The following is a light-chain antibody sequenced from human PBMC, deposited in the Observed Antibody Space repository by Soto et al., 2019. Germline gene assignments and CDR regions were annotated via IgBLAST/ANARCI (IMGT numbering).Light chain of an antibody. V-gene: IGLV1-40*01. Sequence: QSVLTQPPSVSGAPGQRVTISCVGSSSNIGAPFDVHWYQHLPGTAPKLLIYADSHRPSGVPDRFSSSKSGTSASLAINGLQAEDEADYYCQSYDNILRGALFGGGTKLTVL. CDR2: ADS. J-gene: IGLJ3*02. CDR1: SSNIGAPFD. CDR3: QSYDNILRGAL.